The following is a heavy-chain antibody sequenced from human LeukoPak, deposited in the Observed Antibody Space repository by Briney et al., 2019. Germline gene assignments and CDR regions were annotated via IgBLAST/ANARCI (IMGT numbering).Heavy chain of an antibody. D-gene: IGHD3-10*01. CDR1: GGSISSCY. V-gene: IGHV4-59*01. CDR3: AGRVTMVRGNRYNWFDP. CDR2: IYYSGST. J-gene: IGHJ5*02. Sequence: SETLSLTCTVSGGSISSCYWSWIRQPPGKGLEWIGYIYYSGSTNYNPPLKSRVTISVDTSKNQFSLKLSSVTAADTAVYYCAGRVTMVRGNRYNWFDPWGQGTLVTVSS.